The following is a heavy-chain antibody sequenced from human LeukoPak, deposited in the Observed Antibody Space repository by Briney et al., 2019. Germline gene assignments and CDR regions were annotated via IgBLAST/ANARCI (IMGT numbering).Heavy chain of an antibody. CDR1: RSTFSSYE. J-gene: IGHJ4*02. CDR3: ARDGSSRAKNYFDY. V-gene: IGHV3-48*03. CDR2: ISSGGSAI. D-gene: IGHD1-26*01. Sequence: GGSLRLSCAASRSTFSSYEMNWVRQAPGKGLEWVSYISSGGSAIYYADSVKGRFTISRDNAKNSLYLPMNSLRAEDTAVYYCARDGSSRAKNYFDYWGQGTLVTVSS.